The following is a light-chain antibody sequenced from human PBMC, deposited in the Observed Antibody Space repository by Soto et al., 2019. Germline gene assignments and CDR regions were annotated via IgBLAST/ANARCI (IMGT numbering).Light chain of an antibody. J-gene: IGKJ2*01. CDR2: DAS. V-gene: IGKV3-15*01. Sequence: EIVMTQSPVTLSVSPGERATLSCRASQSFSSNFAWYQQKPGQAPRLLIYDASTRAPGIPARFIGSGSGTEFTLTISSLQSEDFAVYYCQQYNNWPPYTFGQGTKLEI. CDR1: QSFSSN. CDR3: QQYNNWPPYT.